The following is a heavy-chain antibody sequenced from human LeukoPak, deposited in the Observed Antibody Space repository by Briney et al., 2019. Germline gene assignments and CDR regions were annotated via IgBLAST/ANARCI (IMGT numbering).Heavy chain of an antibody. D-gene: IGHD6-13*01. CDR1: GGSFSGYY. V-gene: IGHV4-34*01. CDR2: INHSGST. Sequence: PSETLSLTCAVYGGSFSGYYWSWIRQPPGKGLEWIGEINHSGSTNYNPSLKSRVTISVDTSKNQFSLKLSSVTAADTAVYYCARGRLLGAAAGRRGAFDIWGQGTMVTVSS. J-gene: IGHJ3*02. CDR3: ARGRLLGAAAGRRGAFDI.